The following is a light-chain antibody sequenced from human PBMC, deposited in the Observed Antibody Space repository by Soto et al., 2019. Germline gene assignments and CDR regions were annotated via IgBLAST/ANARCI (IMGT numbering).Light chain of an antibody. CDR1: QSVSSSY. V-gene: IGKV3-20*01. Sequence: EIVLTQSRGNLSLSPGERATLSCRASQSVSSSYLAWYQQKPGQAPRLLIYGASSRATGIPDRFSGSGSGTDFTLTISRLEPEDFAVYYCQQYGSSPQTFGQGTRLEIK. CDR3: QQYGSSPQT. CDR2: GAS. J-gene: IGKJ5*01.